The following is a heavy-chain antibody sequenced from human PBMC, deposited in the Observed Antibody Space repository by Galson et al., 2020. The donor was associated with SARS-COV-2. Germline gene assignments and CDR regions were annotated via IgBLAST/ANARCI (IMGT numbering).Heavy chain of an antibody. Sequence: SETLSLTCAVYGGSFSGYYWSWIRQPPGKGLEWIGEINHSGSTNYNPSLKSRVTISVDTSKKQFSLKLSSVTAADTAVYYCARERGPTISSIVVVPAASRYYYYYYMDVWGKGTTVTVSS. CDR1: GGSFSGYY. CDR3: ARERGPTISSIVVVPAASRYYYYYYMDV. V-gene: IGHV4-34*01. CDR2: INHSGST. D-gene: IGHD2-2*01. J-gene: IGHJ6*03.